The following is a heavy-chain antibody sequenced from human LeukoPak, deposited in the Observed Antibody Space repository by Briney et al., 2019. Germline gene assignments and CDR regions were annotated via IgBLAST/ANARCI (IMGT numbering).Heavy chain of an antibody. Sequence: GGSLRLSCGASRFTVSSNYMSWVRQAPGKGLEWVSVIYSGGSTYYADSVKGRFTISRDNSKNTPYLQMNSLRAEDTAVYYCARDDTGTTVDYWGQGTLVTVSS. D-gene: IGHD1-1*01. CDR3: ARDDTGTTVDY. V-gene: IGHV3-66*02. CDR2: IYSGGST. J-gene: IGHJ4*02. CDR1: RFTVSSNY.